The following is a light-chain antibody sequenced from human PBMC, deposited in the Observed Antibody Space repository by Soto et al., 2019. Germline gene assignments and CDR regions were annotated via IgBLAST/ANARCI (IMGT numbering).Light chain of an antibody. CDR3: QQYNSYQYT. CDR1: QSISSW. V-gene: IGKV1-5*03. Sequence: DIQMTQSPSTLSASVGDRVTITCRASQSISSWLAWYQQKPGKAPKLLIYKASSLEGGIPSRFSGSGFETEFTLTISSLQPEDFATYYCQQYNSYQYTFGQGTKVDIK. J-gene: IGKJ2*01. CDR2: KAS.